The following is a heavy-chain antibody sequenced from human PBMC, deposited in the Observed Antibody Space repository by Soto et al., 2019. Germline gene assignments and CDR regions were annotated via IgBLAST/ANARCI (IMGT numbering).Heavy chain of an antibody. J-gene: IGHJ4*02. CDR3: AAGGGLPRYS. Sequence: SETLSLTCAVSGGSISSGGYSWSWIRRPPGKGLEWIGYIYHSGSTYYNPSLKSRVTISVDRSKNQFSLKLSSVTAADTAVYYCAAGGGLPRYSWGQGILVTAPQ. D-gene: IGHD5-12*01. CDR1: GGSISSGGYS. V-gene: IGHV4-30-2*01. CDR2: IYHSGST.